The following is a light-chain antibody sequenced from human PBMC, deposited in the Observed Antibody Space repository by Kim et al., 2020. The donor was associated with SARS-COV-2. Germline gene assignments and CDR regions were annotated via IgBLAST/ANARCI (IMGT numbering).Light chain of an antibody. CDR1: SLTSYY. Sequence: LGQKVRITCQGASLTSYYASWYQQKPGQAPVLVIYGKNNRPSGIPDRFSGSSSGNTASLTITGAQAEDEADYYCNSRDSSGNHRVVFGGGTQLTVL. CDR3: NSRDSSGNHRVV. CDR2: GKN. J-gene: IGLJ2*01. V-gene: IGLV3-19*01.